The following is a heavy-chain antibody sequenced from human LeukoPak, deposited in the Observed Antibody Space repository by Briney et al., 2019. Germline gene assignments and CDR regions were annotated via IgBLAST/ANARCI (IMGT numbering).Heavy chain of an antibody. Sequence: SQTLSLTCTVSGGSISSGGYYWSWIRQRPGKGLEWIGYIYYSGSTYYNPSLKSRVTISVDTSKNQFSLKLSSVTAADTAVYYCARRAKYYGSGSLTFDYWGQGTLVTVSS. CDR2: IYYSGST. D-gene: IGHD3-10*01. CDR3: ARRAKYYGSGSLTFDY. V-gene: IGHV4-31*02. CDR1: GGSISSGGYY. J-gene: IGHJ4*02.